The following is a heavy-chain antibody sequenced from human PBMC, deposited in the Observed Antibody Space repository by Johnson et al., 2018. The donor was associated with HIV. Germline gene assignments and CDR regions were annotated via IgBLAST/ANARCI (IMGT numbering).Heavy chain of an antibody. CDR2: ISYDGRDA. CDR3: ATLWFGEVSVYDAFDV. J-gene: IGHJ3*01. CDR1: GFTFSSYG. V-gene: IGHV3-30*19. D-gene: IGHD3-10*01. Sequence: QVQLVESGGGVVQPGGSLRLSCAASGFTFSSYGMHWVRQAPGKGLEWVAVISYDGRDAYYADSVKGRFTSSRDNSKNNLYLQMNSLRPADSAVYYCATLWFGEVSVYDAFDVWGQGTMVTVSS.